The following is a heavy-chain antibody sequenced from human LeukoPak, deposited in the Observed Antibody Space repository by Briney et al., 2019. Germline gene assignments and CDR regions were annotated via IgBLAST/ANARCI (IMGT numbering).Heavy chain of an antibody. CDR2: IYYSGST. J-gene: IGHJ3*02. CDR1: GCSISSGDYY. D-gene: IGHD3-10*01. V-gene: IGHV4-30-4*01. Sequence: SQTLSLTCTVSGCSISSGDYYWSWIRQPPGKGLEWIGYIYYSGSTYYNPSLKSRVTISADTYKNQFSLKLSSVTAADTAVYYCARDYGNAFDIWGQGTMVTVSS. CDR3: ARDYGNAFDI.